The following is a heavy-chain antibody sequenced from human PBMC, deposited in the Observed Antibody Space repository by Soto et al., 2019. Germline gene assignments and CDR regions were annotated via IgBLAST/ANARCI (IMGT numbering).Heavy chain of an antibody. D-gene: IGHD3-22*01. CDR2: ISSSSSTI. Sequence: EVQLVESGGGLVQPGGSLRLYCAASGFTFSSYDMNWVRQAPGKGLEWVSYISSSSSTIYYADSVKGRFTISRDNAKNSLYLQMNSLRDEDTAVYYCARGADYDSSGIRLNWFDPWGQGTLVTVSS. J-gene: IGHJ5*02. CDR3: ARGADYDSSGIRLNWFDP. CDR1: GFTFSSYD. V-gene: IGHV3-48*02.